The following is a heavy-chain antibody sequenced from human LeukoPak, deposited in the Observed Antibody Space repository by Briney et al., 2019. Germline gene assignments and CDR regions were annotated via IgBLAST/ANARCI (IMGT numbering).Heavy chain of an antibody. V-gene: IGHV1-2*06. CDR1: EYTFTDYY. J-gene: IGHJ4*02. D-gene: IGHD5-18*01. Sequence: RASVKVSCXASEYTFTDYYIHWIRQAPGQGLEWMGRISPNTGGTDHAQEFRDKITMTRDTSISTAYIELSRLISDDTAVYYCARGGRSGYRYFDYWGQGTLVTVSS. CDR3: ARGGRSGYRYFDY. CDR2: ISPNTGGT.